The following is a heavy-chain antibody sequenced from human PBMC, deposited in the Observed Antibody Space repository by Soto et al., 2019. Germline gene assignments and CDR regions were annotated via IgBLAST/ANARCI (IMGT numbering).Heavy chain of an antibody. CDR1: GGSFSNFG. J-gene: IGHJ4*02. CDR2: VVPVFGRP. CDR3: AREGSGYNF. Sequence: ASVKVSCKASGGSFSNFGISWVLQAPGQGLEWMGGVVPVFGRPNYAQRFRGRLTITADESTSTGYMELISLRSDDTAVYYCAREGSGYNFWGQGTQVTVSS. V-gene: IGHV1-69*13. D-gene: IGHD5-12*01.